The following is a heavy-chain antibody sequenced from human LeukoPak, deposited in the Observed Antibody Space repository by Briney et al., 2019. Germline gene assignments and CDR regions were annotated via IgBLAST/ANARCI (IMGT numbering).Heavy chain of an antibody. Sequence: SETLSLTCTVSGGSISSGDYYWSWIRQPPGKGLEWIGYIYYSGSTNYNPSLKSRGTISLDTSKNQFSLKLSSVTAADTAVYYCARGNYDSSGYYFGYWGQGTLVTVSS. CDR2: IYYSGST. V-gene: IGHV4-61*08. J-gene: IGHJ4*02. CDR1: GGSISSGDYY. D-gene: IGHD3-22*01. CDR3: ARGNYDSSGYYFGY.